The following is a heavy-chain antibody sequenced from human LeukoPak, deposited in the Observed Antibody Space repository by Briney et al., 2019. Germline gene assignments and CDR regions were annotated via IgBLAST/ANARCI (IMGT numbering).Heavy chain of an antibody. CDR2: IKQDGSEK. D-gene: IGHD3-22*01. Sequence: RGSLRLSCAASGFTFSSYWMSWVRQAPGKGLEWVANIKQDGSEKYYVDSVKGRCTISRDNAKNSLYLQMNSLRAEDTAVYYCARDLSYYDSSGYPGNWGQGTLVTVSS. J-gene: IGHJ4*02. CDR3: ARDLSYYDSSGYPGN. V-gene: IGHV3-7*04. CDR1: GFTFSSYW.